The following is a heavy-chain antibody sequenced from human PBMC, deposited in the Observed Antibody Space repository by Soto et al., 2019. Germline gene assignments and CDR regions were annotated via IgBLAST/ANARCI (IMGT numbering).Heavy chain of an antibody. CDR2: IYYSGST. Sequence: QVQLQESGPGLVKPSQTLSLTCTVSGGSISSGDYYWSWIRQPPGKGLEWIGYIYYSGSTYYNPSLKSRVTISVDKSKNQFSLKLSSVTAADTAVYYCARESDRYYYDSSGYTFDYWGQGTLVTVSS. CDR1: GGSISSGDYY. V-gene: IGHV4-30-4*01. CDR3: ARESDRYYYDSSGYTFDY. D-gene: IGHD3-22*01. J-gene: IGHJ4*02.